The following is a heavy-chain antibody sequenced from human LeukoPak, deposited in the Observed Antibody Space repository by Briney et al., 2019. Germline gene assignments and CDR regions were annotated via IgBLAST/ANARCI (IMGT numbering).Heavy chain of an antibody. CDR3: AREGGFGYDDAFDT. J-gene: IGHJ3*02. CDR1: VFTFSTYE. V-gene: IGHV3-48*03. D-gene: IGHD3-16*02. Sequence: GGALRLSCTASVFTFSTYEMNWVRQAPGKGLEWISYISGSGSSIFYADSLQGRFTVSRDNAKNSVYLQMSSLRAEDTAVYYCAREGGFGYDDAFDTWGHGTTVTVSS. CDR2: ISGSGSSI.